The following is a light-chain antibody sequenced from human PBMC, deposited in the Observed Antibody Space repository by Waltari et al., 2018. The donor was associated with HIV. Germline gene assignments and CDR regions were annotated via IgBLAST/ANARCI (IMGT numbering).Light chain of an antibody. CDR3: CAYAGSTTYVI. Sequence: QSALTQPASVSGSPGQSITIPCTGTSSDVAGYHLLSCYQQHPGKAPKLMIYEVSKRPSGVSNRFSGSKSGNTASLTISGLQAEDEADYYCCAYAGSTTYVIFGGGTKLTVL. J-gene: IGLJ2*01. V-gene: IGLV2-23*02. CDR1: SSDVAGYHL. CDR2: EVS.